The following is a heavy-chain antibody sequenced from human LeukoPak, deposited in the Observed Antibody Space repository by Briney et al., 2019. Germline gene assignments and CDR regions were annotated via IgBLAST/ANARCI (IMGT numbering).Heavy chain of an antibody. CDR3: AKDRKPTDGYSYGNSFDY. D-gene: IGHD5-18*01. CDR1: GFTFSSYA. J-gene: IGHJ4*02. V-gene: IGHV3-23*01. CDR2: ISGSGGST. Sequence: GGSLRLSCAASGFTFSSYAMSWVRQAPGKGLEWVSAISGSGGSTYYADSVKGRFTISRDNSKNTLYLQMNSLRAEDTAVYYCAKDRKPTDGYSYGNSFDYWGQGTLVTVSS.